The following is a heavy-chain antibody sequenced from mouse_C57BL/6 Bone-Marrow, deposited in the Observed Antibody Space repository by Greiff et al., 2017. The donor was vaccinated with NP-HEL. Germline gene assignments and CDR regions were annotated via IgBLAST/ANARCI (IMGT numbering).Heavy chain of an antibody. J-gene: IGHJ2*01. CDR1: GYPFPSSW. V-gene: IGHV1-53*01. CDR2: ITPSIGGL. D-gene: IGHD2-3*01. Sequence: QVQLQQPGTELVKPGASVKLSSKPSGYPFPSSWFPWVKQRPGQGLEGFGKITPSIGGLNTNESFKSKPPLTVNKSASTAYTQLSSLTSEESAVYYCARGKNGYYVYFDYWGQGTTLTVSS. CDR3: ARGKNGYYVYFDY.